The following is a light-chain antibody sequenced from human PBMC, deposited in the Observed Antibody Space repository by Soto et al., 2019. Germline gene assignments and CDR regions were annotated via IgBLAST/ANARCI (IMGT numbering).Light chain of an antibody. CDR3: QHRNHCPWT. CDR2: DAS. V-gene: IGKV3-11*01. CDR1: QSVGRY. J-gene: IGKJ1*01. Sequence: EIVLTQSPAILSLSPGERATLSCRASQSVGRYLVWYQQKPGQAPSLLIYDASNRATGVPARFSGSGSGTDFTLTISSLESEDYAVYYCQHRNHCPWTLVQVSKVEI.